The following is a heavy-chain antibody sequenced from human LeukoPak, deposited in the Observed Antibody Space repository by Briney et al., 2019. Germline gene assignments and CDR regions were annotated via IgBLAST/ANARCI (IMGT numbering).Heavy chain of an antibody. CDR3: ARPGDYGYYYSAMDV. CDR2: ISSGSSHI. D-gene: IGHD4-17*01. Sequence: GGSLRLSCAASGFNFDSYTMTWVRQAPGKGLEWVSSISSGSSHIYYADSMKGRFTISRDNAKNSLYLQVNSLRDEDTAVYYCARPGDYGYYYSAMDVWGQGTTVTVAS. CDR1: GFNFDSYT. V-gene: IGHV3-21*01. J-gene: IGHJ6*02.